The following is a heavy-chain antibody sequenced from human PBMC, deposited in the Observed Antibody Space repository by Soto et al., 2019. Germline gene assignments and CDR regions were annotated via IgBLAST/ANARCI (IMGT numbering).Heavy chain of an antibody. J-gene: IGHJ1*01. D-gene: IGHD2-15*01. Sequence: SETLSLTCNVSGGPINSPDYYWTWIRQSPGKGLEWIGYIYYNGGTHYNASLRTPVSISVDTFKNQFSLKLSSVTAADTAVYYCARHGCSGGSCPLQHWGQGTLVTVSS. CDR3: ARHGCSGGSCPLQH. CDR1: GGPINSPDYY. CDR2: IYYNGGT. V-gene: IGHV4-30-4*01.